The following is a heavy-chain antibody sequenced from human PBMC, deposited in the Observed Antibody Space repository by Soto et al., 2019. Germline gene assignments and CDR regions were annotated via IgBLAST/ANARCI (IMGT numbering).Heavy chain of an antibody. D-gene: IGHD4-17*01. CDR2: INPTSGGT. Sequence: QVQLVQSGAEVKKPGASVKVSCKTSGYTFAAYYIHWIRQAPGQGLEWMGWINPTSGGTVYAQNFQARVTMTMDPSISTAYMELRRLNSDDTAVYYCARDPDYGDYWGYFFDSWGQGTPVTVSS. V-gene: IGHV1-2*02. J-gene: IGHJ4*02. CDR1: GYTFAAYY. CDR3: ARDPDYGDYWGYFFDS.